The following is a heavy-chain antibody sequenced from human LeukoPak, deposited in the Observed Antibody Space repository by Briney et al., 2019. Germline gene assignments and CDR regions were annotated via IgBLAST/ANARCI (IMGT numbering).Heavy chain of an antibody. CDR3: AKSGRYFDCFDY. V-gene: IGHV3-30*02. D-gene: IGHD3-9*01. J-gene: IGHJ4*02. CDR1: GFTFSSYG. Sequence: PGGSLRLSSAASGFTFSSYGMHWVRQAPGKGLEWVAFIRYDGSNKYYADSVKGRFTISRDNSKNTLYQQMNSLRAEDTAVYYCAKSGRYFDCFDYWGQGTLVTVSS. CDR2: IRYDGSNK.